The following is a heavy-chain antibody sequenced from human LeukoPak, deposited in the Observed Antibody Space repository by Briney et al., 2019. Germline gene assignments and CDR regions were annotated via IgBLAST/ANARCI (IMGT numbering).Heavy chain of an antibody. CDR2: IIPIFGTA. J-gene: IGHJ5*02. CDR3: ATTVRERRFLEWLPRRFSWFDP. V-gene: IGHV1-69*06. D-gene: IGHD3-3*01. CDR1: GGTFSSYA. Sequence: ASVKVSCKASGGTFSSYAISWVRQAPGQGLEWMGGIIPIFGTANYAQKFQGRVTITADKSTSTAYMELSSLRSEDTAVYYCATTVRERRFLEWLPRRFSWFDPWGQGTLVTVSS.